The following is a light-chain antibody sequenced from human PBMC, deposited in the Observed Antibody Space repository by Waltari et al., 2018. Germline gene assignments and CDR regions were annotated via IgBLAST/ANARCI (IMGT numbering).Light chain of an antibody. CDR1: SNNVGNQG. V-gene: IGLV10-54*04. CDR2: MNN. J-gene: IGLJ3*02. Sequence: QAGLTQPPSVSKALRQTATLTCTGNSNNVGNQGAASLQQHQGHPPNLLSYMNNNRPPGLSERFSASRSGNTASLTITGLQPEDEADYYCSAWDSNLSAWVFGGGTKLTVL. CDR3: SAWDSNLSAWV.